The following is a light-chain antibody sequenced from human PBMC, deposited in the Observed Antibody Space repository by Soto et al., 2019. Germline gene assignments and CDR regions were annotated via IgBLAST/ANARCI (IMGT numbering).Light chain of an antibody. V-gene: IGKV3-11*01. CDR3: QQRSNWPPEGT. Sequence: EIVLTQSPATLSLYPGERATLSCRASQSVSSYLAWYQQKPGQAPRLLIYDASNRATGIPARFSGSGSGTDFTLTISSLEPEDFAVYYCQQRSNWPPEGTFGQGTKVDIK. CDR1: QSVSSY. J-gene: IGKJ1*01. CDR2: DAS.